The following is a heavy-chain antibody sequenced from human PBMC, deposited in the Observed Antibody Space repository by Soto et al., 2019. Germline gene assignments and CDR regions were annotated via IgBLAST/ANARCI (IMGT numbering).Heavy chain of an antibody. V-gene: IGHV3-7*01. Sequence: EVQLVESGGGSVQPGGSLRLSCATSGFTLRNYWMVWVRQAPGKGLEWVANIKEDGGGKYFGDSVRGRFTVSRDNAKNSLYLQMNNLRAEDTAVYYCARDGYGYNSLDNWGQATLVTVSS. J-gene: IGHJ4*02. CDR1: GFTLRNYW. D-gene: IGHD3-16*02. CDR2: IKEDGGGK. CDR3: ARDGYGYNSLDN.